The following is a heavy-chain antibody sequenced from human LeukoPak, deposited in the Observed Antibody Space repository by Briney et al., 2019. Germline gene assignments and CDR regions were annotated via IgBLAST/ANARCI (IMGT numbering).Heavy chain of an antibody. J-gene: IGHJ4*02. CDR2: IYHSGST. Sequence: PSETLSLTCTVSGGSISSGGYSWSWIRQPPGKGLEWIGYIYHSGSTYYNPSLKSRVTISVDRSKNQFSLKLSSVTAADTAVYYCARESRTGEYFDYWGQGTLVTVSS. D-gene: IGHD7-27*01. V-gene: IGHV4-30-2*01. CDR3: ARESRTGEYFDY. CDR1: GGSISSGGYS.